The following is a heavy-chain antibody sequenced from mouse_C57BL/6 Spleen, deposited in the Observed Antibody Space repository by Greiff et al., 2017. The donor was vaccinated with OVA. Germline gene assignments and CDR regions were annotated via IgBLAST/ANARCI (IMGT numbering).Heavy chain of an antibody. J-gene: IGHJ3*01. CDR3: ARGGDYDEGFAY. CDR1: GYTFTSSW. Sequence: QVQLQQPGAELVMPGASVKLSCKASGYTFTSSWMPWVKQRPGQGLEWIGEIDPSASYTNYNQKFKGKSTLTVDKSSSTAYMQLSSRTSEDSAVYYCARGGDYDEGFAYWGQGTLVTVSA. CDR2: IDPSASYT. D-gene: IGHD2-4*01. V-gene: IGHV1-69*01.